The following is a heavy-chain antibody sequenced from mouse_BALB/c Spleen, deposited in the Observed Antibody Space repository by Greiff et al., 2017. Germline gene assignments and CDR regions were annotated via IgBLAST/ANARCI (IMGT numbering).Heavy chain of an antibody. D-gene: IGHD2-1*01. V-gene: IGHV5-6-3*01. CDR2: INSNGGST. CDR3: ARKGGDYGNYVWFAY. J-gene: IGHJ3*01. Sequence: EVQLVESGGGLVQPGGSLKLSCAASGFTFSSYGMSWVRQTPDKRLELVATINSNGGSTYYPDSVKGRFTISRDNAKNTLYLQMSSLKSEDTAMYYCARKGGDYGNYVWFAYWGQGTLVTVSA. CDR1: GFTFSSYG.